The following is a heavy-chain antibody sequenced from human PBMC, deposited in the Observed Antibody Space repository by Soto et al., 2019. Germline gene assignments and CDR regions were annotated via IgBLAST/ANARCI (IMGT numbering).Heavy chain of an antibody. Sequence: PSETLSLTCAVHGGSLTGYDWSWICKPPGKGLEWVGEINHGGSTNYNPSLKSRVTISLDTSKTQFSLTLTSVTAADTAVYYCARQGSYWGQGALVTVSS. J-gene: IGHJ4*02. CDR2: INHGGST. CDR3: ARQGSY. V-gene: IGHV4-34*01. CDR1: GGSLTGYD.